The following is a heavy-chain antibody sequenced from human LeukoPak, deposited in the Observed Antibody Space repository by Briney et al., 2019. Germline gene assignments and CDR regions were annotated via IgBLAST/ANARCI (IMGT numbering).Heavy chain of an antibody. J-gene: IGHJ4*02. CDR3: ARDEPVWGY. D-gene: IGHD3-16*01. CDR2: ISSSGSTI. CDR1: GFTFSSYE. Sequence: GGSLRLSCAASGFTFSSYEMNWVRQAPGKGLEWVSYISSSGSTIYYADSVKGRFTISRDNAKNSLYLQVNSLRAEDTAVYYCARDEPVWGYWGQGTLVTVSS. V-gene: IGHV3-48*03.